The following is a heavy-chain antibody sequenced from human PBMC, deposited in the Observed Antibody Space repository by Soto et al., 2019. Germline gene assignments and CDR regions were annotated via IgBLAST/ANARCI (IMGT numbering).Heavy chain of an antibody. CDR2: ISSSSSHT. J-gene: IGHJ4*02. CDR3: ARDYYYDSSGYYAGFDY. V-gene: IGHV3-11*06. D-gene: IGHD3-22*01. CDR1: GFTFSDYY. Sequence: PRLSCAASGFTFSDYYMIWMRQAPGKGLEWVSYISSSSSHTNYADSVKGRFTISRDNAKNSLYLQMNSLRAEETAVCYCARDYYYDSSGYYAGFDYWGQGTLVTVSS.